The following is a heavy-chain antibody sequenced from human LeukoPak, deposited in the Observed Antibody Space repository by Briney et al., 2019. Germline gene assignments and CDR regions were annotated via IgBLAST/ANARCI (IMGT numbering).Heavy chain of an antibody. CDR3: ARDVTPYYYDSSGSLNY. D-gene: IGHD3-22*01. CDR1: GFTFSSYW. V-gene: IGHV3-7*01. CDR2: IKQDGSEK. J-gene: IGHJ4*02. Sequence: GGSLRLSCAASGFTFSSYWMSWVRQAPGKGLEWVANIKQDGSEKYYVDSVKGRFTISRDNAKNSLYLQMNSLRAEDTAVYYCARDVTPYYYDSSGSLNYWGQGTLATVSS.